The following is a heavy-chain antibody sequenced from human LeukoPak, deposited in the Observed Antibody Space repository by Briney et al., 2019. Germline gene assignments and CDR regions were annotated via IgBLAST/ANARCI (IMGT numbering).Heavy chain of an antibody. CDR3: AREGVHYGMDV. CDR1: GGSISSYY. V-gene: IGHV4-59*12. J-gene: IGHJ6*02. D-gene: IGHD3-16*01. Sequence: SETLSLTCTVSGGSISSYYWSWIRQPPGKGLEWIGYIYYSGSTNYNPSLKSRVTISVDTSKNQFSLKLSSVTAADTAVYYCAREGVHYGMDVWGQGTTVTVSS. CDR2: IYYSGST.